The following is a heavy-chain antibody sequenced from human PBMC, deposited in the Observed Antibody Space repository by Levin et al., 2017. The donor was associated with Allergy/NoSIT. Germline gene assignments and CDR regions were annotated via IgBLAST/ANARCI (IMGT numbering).Heavy chain of an antibody. J-gene: IGHJ4*02. CDR2: IYYSGST. CDR1: GGSIRGGGYH. D-gene: IGHD2-2*03. CDR3: AREDGSTFDF. Sequence: LSQTLSLPCTVSGGSIRGGGYHWTWIRQHPEKGLEWIGYIYYSGSTFYNPSLKSRLMISVDTSKNQFSLNVSSVTAADTAVYYCAREDGSTFDFWGQGALVTVAS. V-gene: IGHV4-31*03.